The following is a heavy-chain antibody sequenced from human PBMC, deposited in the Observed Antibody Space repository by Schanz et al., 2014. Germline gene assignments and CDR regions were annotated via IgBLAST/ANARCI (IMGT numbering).Heavy chain of an antibody. D-gene: IGHD4-17*01. CDR3: ARKMKLGVYGGKGHDSLDI. CDR2: ISDSGDTA. J-gene: IGHJ3*02. Sequence: QVHLLESGGGLVEPGGSLRLPCAASGFSFSDYYMSWIRQAPGKGLEWVSLISDSGDTAYYADSVKGRFTISRDNFKGALYLQMSSLRAEDTAVYYCARKMKLGVYGGKGHDSLDIWGQGTMVTVSS. V-gene: IGHV3-11*01. CDR1: GFSFSDYY.